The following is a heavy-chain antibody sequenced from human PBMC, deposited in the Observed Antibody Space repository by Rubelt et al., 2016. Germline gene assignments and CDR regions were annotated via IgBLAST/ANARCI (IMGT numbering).Heavy chain of an antibody. CDR3: ARSYYYGSGTDFWFFDL. Sequence: QLQLQESGPGLVKPSETLSLTCTVSGASISSSSYYWGWIRQPPGKGLEWIGIISYSGSTYYSPSLKSRVTISVDTSKNQFALKLGAGTAADTAVYYCARSYYYGSGTDFWFFDLWGRGTLVTVSS. V-gene: IGHV4-39*01. CDR1: GASISSSSYY. J-gene: IGHJ2*01. D-gene: IGHD3-10*01. CDR2: ISYSGST.